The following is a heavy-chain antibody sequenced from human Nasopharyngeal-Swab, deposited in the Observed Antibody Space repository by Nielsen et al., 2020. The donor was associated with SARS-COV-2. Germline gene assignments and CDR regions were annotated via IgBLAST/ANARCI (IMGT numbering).Heavy chain of an antibody. CDR2: ISSTSHGGTP. CDR1: GFTFGNFA. Sequence: GGSLRLSCTTSGFTFGNFAVTWVRQAPGRGLEWLGFISSTSHGGTPEYAPSVKGRFIISRDDSTNTAYLHMNSLKTDDIATYYCTPSPDYWGPGSLVTVSS. J-gene: IGHJ4*02. V-gene: IGHV3-49*04. CDR3: TPSPDY.